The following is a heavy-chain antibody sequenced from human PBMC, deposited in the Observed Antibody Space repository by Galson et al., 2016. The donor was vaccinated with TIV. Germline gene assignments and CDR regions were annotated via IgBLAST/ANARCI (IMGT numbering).Heavy chain of an antibody. CDR3: ARGREGNSGFDPAY. J-gene: IGHJ4*02. V-gene: IGHV1-18*01. D-gene: IGHD5-12*01. CDR2: ISAYNGDT. Sequence: SVKVSCKASGYTFNTHGLRWVRQAPGQGLEWMGWISAYNGDTFYAQRLQGRLTMTTDTSTNTAYMELNSLTFDDTAIYYCARGREGNSGFDPAYWGQGTPVTVPS. CDR1: GYTFNTHG.